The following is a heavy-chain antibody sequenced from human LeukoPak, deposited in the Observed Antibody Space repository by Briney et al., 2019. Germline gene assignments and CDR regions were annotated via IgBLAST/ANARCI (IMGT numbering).Heavy chain of an antibody. V-gene: IGHV4-59*01. D-gene: IGHD3-10*01. CDR2: IYYSGST. Sequence: SETLSLTCTVSGGSISSYYWSWIRQPPGKGLEWIGYIYYSGSTNYNPSLKSRVTISVDTSKNQFSLKLSSVTAADTAAYYCARGFGELSTYYFDYWGQGTLVTVSS. CDR1: GGSISSYY. J-gene: IGHJ4*02. CDR3: ARGFGELSTYYFDY.